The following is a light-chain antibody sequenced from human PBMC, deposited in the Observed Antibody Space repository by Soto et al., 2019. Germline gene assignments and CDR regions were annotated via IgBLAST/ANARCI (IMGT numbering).Light chain of an antibody. V-gene: IGLV4-69*02. Sequence: QLVLTQSPSASASLGASVRLTCTLSSGHSSYGIAWHQQQPEKGPRYLMKVNTDGSHSKGDGIPDHFSGSSSGAERYLTISSLQSEDEADYYCQTWGTGTHVEFGGGTKLTVL. CDR1: SGHSSYG. CDR3: QTWGTGTHVE. J-gene: IGLJ2*01. CDR2: VNTDGSH.